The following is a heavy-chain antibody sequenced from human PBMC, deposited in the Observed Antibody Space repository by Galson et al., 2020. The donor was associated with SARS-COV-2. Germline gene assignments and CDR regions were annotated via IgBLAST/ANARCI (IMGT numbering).Heavy chain of an antibody. Sequence: GESLKISCAASGFTFSSYAMSWVRQAPGKGLEWVSAISGSGGSTYYADSVKGRFTISRDNSKNTLYLQMNSLRAEDTAVYYCAKIPITMIVVLVIPPSYFDYWGQGTLVTVSS. CDR1: GFTFSSYA. CDR2: ISGSGGST. J-gene: IGHJ4*02. CDR3: AKIPITMIVVLVIPPSYFDY. D-gene: IGHD3-22*01. V-gene: IGHV3-23*01.